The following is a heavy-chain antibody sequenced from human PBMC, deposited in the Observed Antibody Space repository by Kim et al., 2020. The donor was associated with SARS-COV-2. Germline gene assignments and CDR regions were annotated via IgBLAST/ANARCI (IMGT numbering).Heavy chain of an antibody. CDR2: IRSKANSYAT. J-gene: IGHJ4*02. D-gene: IGHD4-17*01. V-gene: IGHV3-73*01. Sequence: GGSLRLSCAASGFTFSGSAMHWVRQASGKGLEWVGRIRSKANSYATAYAASVKGRFTISRDDSKNTAYLQMNSLKTEDTAVYYCTRATVVTPGSDFDYWGQGTLVTVSS. CDR1: GFTFSGSA. CDR3: TRATVVTPGSDFDY.